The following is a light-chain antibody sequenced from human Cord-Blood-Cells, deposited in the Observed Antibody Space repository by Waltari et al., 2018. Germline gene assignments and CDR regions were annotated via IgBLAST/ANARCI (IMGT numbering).Light chain of an antibody. CDR2: EVS. J-gene: IGLJ1*01. CDR3: SSYAGSKYV. Sequence: QSALTQPPSASGSPGQSVPISCTGTSSDVGGYNYVSWYQQHPGKAPKLMIYEVSKRPSGVPDRFSGSKSGNTASLTVSGLQAEDEADYYCSSYAGSKYVFGTGTKVTVL. V-gene: IGLV2-8*01. CDR1: SSDVGGYNY.